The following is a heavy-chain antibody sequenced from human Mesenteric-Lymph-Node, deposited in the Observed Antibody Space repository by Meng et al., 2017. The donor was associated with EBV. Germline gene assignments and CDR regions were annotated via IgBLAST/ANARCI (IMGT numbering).Heavy chain of an antibody. D-gene: IGHD1-1*01. CDR1: GASIISKDFY. J-gene: IGHJ6*02. Sequence: LQLRRLGRGRVMPAGTRSLTRTVSGASIISKDFYWGFMRQPPGKGLEWIGSIYYGGNTYYNPSLKSRVTLSVDTSNNQFSLRLDSVTAADTAVYFCARLPMRERVGHHYYTMDVWGQGTTVTVSS. V-gene: IGHV4-39*01. CDR3: ARLPMRERVGHHYYTMDV. CDR2: IYYGGNT.